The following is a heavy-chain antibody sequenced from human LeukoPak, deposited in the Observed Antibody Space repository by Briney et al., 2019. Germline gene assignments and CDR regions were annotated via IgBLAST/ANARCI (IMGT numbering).Heavy chain of an antibody. Sequence: GGSLRLSCEASGFTFSSNWMSWVRQAAGKGLEWVANINPDGSTKYYVGSGKGRFTISRDNAKNSLYLEMNSLRDEDTAVYYCARGDSSSGWRFDPWGQGTRVTVSS. CDR1: GFTFSSNW. D-gene: IGHD6-13*01. CDR2: INPDGSTK. J-gene: IGHJ5*02. V-gene: IGHV3-7*01. CDR3: ARGDSSSGWRFDP.